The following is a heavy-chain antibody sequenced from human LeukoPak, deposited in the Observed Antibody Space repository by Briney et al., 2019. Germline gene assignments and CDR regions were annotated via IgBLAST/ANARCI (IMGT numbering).Heavy chain of an antibody. CDR1: GGSISSGGYY. Sequence: SETLSLTCTVSGGSISSGGYYWSWIRRHPWKGLEWIGYIYYSGSTYYNPSLKSRVTISVDTSKNQFSLKLSSVTAADTAVYYCARGEYSSSWYDYWGQGTLVTVSS. D-gene: IGHD6-13*01. J-gene: IGHJ4*02. V-gene: IGHV4-31*03. CDR2: IYYSGST. CDR3: ARGEYSSSWYDY.